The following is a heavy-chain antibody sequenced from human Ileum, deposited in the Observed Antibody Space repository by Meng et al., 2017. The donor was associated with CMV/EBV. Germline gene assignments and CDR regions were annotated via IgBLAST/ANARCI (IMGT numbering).Heavy chain of an antibody. CDR1: GYTFTNNN. V-gene: IGHV7-4-1*02. D-gene: IGHD3-22*01. J-gene: IGHJ4*02. CDR2: INTNPGNP. Sequence: CKAFGYTFTNNNLIWVRQAPGQGPEWMGWINTNPGNPTYARDFTGRFVFSLDTSVSTAYLQISSLKAEDTAVYYCARDGLNERYFDYWGQGTLVTVSS. CDR3: ARDGLNERYFDY.